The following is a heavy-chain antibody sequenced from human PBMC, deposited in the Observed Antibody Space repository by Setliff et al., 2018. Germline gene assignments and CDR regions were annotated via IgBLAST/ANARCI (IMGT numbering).Heavy chain of an antibody. D-gene: IGHD6-19*01. CDR3: ARVSLAGSGWDKEKALDI. CDR2: INPSGGGT. Sequence: ASVKVSCKASGGTFIYYYIHWVRQAPGQGLEWMGFINPSGGGTIYARKFQGRVTMARETSTSTVYMELSGLRSEDTAVYYCARVSLAGSGWDKEKALDIWGQGTMVTVSS. J-gene: IGHJ3*02. V-gene: IGHV1-46*03. CDR1: GGTFIYYY.